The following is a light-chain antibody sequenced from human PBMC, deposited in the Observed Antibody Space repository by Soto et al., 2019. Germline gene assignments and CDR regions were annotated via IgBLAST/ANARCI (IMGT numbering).Light chain of an antibody. CDR3: QQYGSSPRT. V-gene: IGKV3-20*01. CDR1: QSVTSSY. J-gene: IGKJ1*01. CDR2: DAS. Sequence: EIVLTQSPGTLSLSPGERATLSCRASQSVTSSYLAWYHQKPGQAPRLLIYDASNRATGIPDRFSGSGSGTDFTLTISILEPEDFAVYYCQQYGSSPRTFGQGTKVDIK.